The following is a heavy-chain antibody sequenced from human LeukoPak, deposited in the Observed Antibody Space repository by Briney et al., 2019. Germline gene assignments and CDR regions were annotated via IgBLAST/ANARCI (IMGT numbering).Heavy chain of an antibody. CDR2: ISSSGSTI. D-gene: IGHD3-3*01. J-gene: IGHJ5*02. V-gene: IGHV3-11*01. Sequence: GGSLRLSCAASGFTFSDYYMSWIRQAPGKGLEWVSYISSSGSTIYYADSVKGRFTISRDNAKNSLYLQMNSLRAEDTAVYYCARRQFGGVVIVYNWFDPWGQGTLVTVSS. CDR3: ARRQFGGVVIVYNWFDP. CDR1: GFTFSDYY.